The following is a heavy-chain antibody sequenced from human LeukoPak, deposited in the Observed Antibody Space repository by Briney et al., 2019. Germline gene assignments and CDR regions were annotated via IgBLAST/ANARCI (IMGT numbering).Heavy chain of an antibody. J-gene: IGHJ4*02. CDR1: GGSFSGYY. CDR2: IYYGGST. D-gene: IGHD6-13*01. Sequence: SETLSLTCAVYGGSFSGYYWGWIRQPPGKGLEWIGNIYYGGSTNYNPSLKSRVTISVDTPKNHFSLKLTSVTAADTAVYYCARRRGDSSSRDYWGQGTLVTVSS. V-gene: IGHV4-34*01. CDR3: ARRRGDSSSRDY.